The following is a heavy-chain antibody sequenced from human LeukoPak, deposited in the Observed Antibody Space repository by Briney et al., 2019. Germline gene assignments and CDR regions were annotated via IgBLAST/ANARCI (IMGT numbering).Heavy chain of an antibody. V-gene: IGHV4-61*02. D-gene: IGHD3-10*01. CDR3: ARAFTMVRGVITPYYFDY. CDR2: IYTSGST. J-gene: IGHJ4*02. CDR1: GYSISSGYY. Sequence: SETLSLTCTVSGYSISSGYYWGWIRQPAGKGLEWIGRIYTSGSTNYNPSLKSRVTISVDTSKNQFSLKLSSVTAADTAVYYCARAFTMVRGVITPYYFDYWGQGTLVTVSS.